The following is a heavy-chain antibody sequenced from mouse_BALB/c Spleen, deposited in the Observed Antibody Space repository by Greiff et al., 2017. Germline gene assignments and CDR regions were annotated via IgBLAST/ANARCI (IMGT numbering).Heavy chain of an antibody. CDR3: ARGAYGNWYFDV. J-gene: IGHJ1*01. CDR1: GYTFTDYN. V-gene: IGHV1S29*02. Sequence: VHVKQSGPELVKPGASVKISCKASGYTFTDYNMHWVKQSHGKSLEWIGYIYPYNGGTGYNQKFKSKATLTVDNSSSTAYMELRSLTSEDSAVYYCARGAYGNWYFDVWGAGTTVTVSS. CDR2: IYPYNGGT. D-gene: IGHD2-1*01.